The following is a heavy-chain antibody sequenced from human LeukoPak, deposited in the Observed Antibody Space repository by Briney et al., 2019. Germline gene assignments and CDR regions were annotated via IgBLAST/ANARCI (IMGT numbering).Heavy chain of an antibody. Sequence: GGSLRLSCAASGFTFSSYSMNWVRQAPGKGLEWVSSISSSSSYIYYADSVKGRFTISGDNAKNSLYLQMDSLRAEDTAVYYCASRAFGGVISSWGQGTLVTVSS. J-gene: IGHJ5*02. CDR3: ASRAFGGVISS. V-gene: IGHV3-21*01. CDR2: ISSSSSYI. CDR1: GFTFSSYS. D-gene: IGHD3-16*01.